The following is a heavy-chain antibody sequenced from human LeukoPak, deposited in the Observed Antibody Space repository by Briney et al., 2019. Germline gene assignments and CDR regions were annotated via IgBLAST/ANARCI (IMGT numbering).Heavy chain of an antibody. J-gene: IGHJ4*02. V-gene: IGHV4-4*02. CDR3: ARLPGGVVVVPAE. D-gene: IGHD2-2*01. CDR1: GGSISSSNW. Sequence: SETLSLTCAVSGGSISSSNWWSWVRQPPGKGLDWMGEIYHSGSTNYNPSLKSRVTISADKSKNQFSLKLSSTTAADTAVYYCARLPGGVVVVPAEWGQGTLVTVSS. CDR2: IYHSGST.